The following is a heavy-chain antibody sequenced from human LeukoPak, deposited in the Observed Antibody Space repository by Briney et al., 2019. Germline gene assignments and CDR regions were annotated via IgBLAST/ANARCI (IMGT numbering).Heavy chain of an antibody. CDR2: IFGSGGSA. J-gene: IGHJ4*02. CDR1: GFTFSSYA. CDR3: AKSEGIAAAVDY. Sequence: GGSLRLTCTASGFTFSSYAMYWVRQAPGKGLEWVSGIFGSGGSAHYADSVKGRFTISRDNSQNTVYLQMNSLRAEDTAVYYCAKSEGIAAAVDYWGQGTLVTVSS. V-gene: IGHV3-23*01. D-gene: IGHD6-13*01.